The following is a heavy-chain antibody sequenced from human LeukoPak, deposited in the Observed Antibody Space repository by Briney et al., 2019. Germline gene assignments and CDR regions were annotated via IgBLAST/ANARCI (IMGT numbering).Heavy chain of an antibody. CDR3: ASHMVRGVDDAFDI. CDR1: GGSFSGYY. D-gene: IGHD3-10*01. V-gene: IGHV4-34*01. CDR2: INHSGST. J-gene: IGHJ3*02. Sequence: SETLSLTCAVYGGSFSGYYWSWIRQPPGKGLEWIGEINHSGSTNYNPSLKSRVTISVDTSKNQFSLKLSSVTAADTAVYYCASHMVRGVDDAFDIWGQGTMVTVSS.